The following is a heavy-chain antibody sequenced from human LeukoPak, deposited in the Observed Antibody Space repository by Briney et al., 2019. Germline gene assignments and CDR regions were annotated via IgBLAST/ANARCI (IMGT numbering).Heavy chain of an antibody. D-gene: IGHD6-19*01. V-gene: IGHV4-4*02. CDR1: GGSVSSSNW. Sequence: SETLSLTCAVSGGSVSSSNWWSWVRQPPGKGLEWIGEIYHSGSTNYNPSLKSRVTISIDKSKNQFSLKLTSVTAADTAAYYCARQGDSGWYYFDYWGQGTLVTVSS. J-gene: IGHJ4*02. CDR3: ARQGDSGWYYFDY. CDR2: IYHSGST.